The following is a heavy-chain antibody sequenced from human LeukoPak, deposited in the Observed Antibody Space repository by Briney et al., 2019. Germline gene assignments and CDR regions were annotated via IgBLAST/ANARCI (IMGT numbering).Heavy chain of an antibody. D-gene: IGHD2-15*01. V-gene: IGHV4-34*01. CDR3: ARGAWATRLAS. CDR1: GESLNSYY. J-gene: IGHJ4*02. Sequence: SETLSLTCAVYGESLNSYYWRWVRQPPGEGREWIGEIYESGTTKYNPSLKSRVAISMVPSKQQFSLRLSSVTAADTAVYYCARGAWATRLASWGLGTPVIVSS. CDR2: IYESGTT.